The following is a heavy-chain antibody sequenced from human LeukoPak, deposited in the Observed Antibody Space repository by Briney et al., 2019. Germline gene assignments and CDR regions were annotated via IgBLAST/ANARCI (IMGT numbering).Heavy chain of an antibody. J-gene: IGHJ4*02. D-gene: IGHD1-26*01. CDR3: ARDGGNYYYFDY. V-gene: IGHV4-61*01. CDR2: IYYSGST. CDR1: GGSISSSSYY. Sequence: SETLSLTCTVSGGSISSSSYYWSWIRQPPGKGLEWIGYIYYSGSTNYNPSLKSRVTISVDASKNQFSLKLNSVTAADTAVYYCARDGGNYYYFDYWGQGTLVTVSS.